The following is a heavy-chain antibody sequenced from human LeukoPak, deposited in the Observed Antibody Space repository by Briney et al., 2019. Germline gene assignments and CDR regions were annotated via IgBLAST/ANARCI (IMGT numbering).Heavy chain of an antibody. J-gene: IGHJ5*02. CDR3: ARGLRQELRYFDWLSHTNNWFDP. CDR1: GGSISSYY. Sequence: SETLSLTCTVSGGSISSYYWSWIRQPPGKGLEWIGYIYYSGSTNYNPSLKSRVTVSVDTSKNQFSLKLSSVTAADTAVYYCARGLRQELRYFDWLSHTNNWFDPWGQGTLVTVSS. D-gene: IGHD3-9*01. V-gene: IGHV4-59*01. CDR2: IYYSGST.